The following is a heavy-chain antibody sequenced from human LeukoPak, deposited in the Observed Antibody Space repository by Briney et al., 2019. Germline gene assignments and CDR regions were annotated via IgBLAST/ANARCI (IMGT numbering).Heavy chain of an antibody. V-gene: IGHV3-23*01. CDR1: GFTFTNYA. Sequence: PGGSLRLSCSASGFTFTNYAMSWVRQAPGKGLEWVSSLSGSGGNTYYADSVKGRFTISRDNSKNTLYLQMNSLRTEDTAKYYCVKVASLCTSTSCVRGGFDYWGQGTLVTVSS. J-gene: IGHJ4*02. CDR3: VKVASLCTSTSCVRGGFDY. D-gene: IGHD2-2*01. CDR2: LSGSGGNT.